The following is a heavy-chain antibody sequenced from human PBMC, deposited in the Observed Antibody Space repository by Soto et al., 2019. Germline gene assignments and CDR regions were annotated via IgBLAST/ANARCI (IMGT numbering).Heavy chain of an antibody. CDR3: AITPGYSYGPDYYYYGMDV. V-gene: IGHV1-69*06. CDR2: IIPIFGTA. CDR1: GGTFSSYA. D-gene: IGHD5-18*01. Sequence: SVKVSCKASGGTFSSYAISWVRQAPGQGLEWMGGIIPIFGTANYAQKFQGRVTITADKSTSTAYMELSSLRSEDTAVYYCAITPGYSYGPDYYYYGMDVWGQGTTVTVSS. J-gene: IGHJ6*02.